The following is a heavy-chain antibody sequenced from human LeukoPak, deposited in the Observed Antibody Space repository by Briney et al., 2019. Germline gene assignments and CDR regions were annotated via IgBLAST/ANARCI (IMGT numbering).Heavy chain of an antibody. V-gene: IGHV4-34*01. CDR3: ARDESDAFDI. CDR1: GVSFSGYY. CDR2: INHSGST. Sequence: SETLSLTCAVYGVSFSGYYWSWIRQPPGKGLEWIGEINHSGSTNYNLSLKSRVTISVDTSKNQFSLKLSSVTAADTAVYYCARDESDAFDIWGQGTMVTVSS. J-gene: IGHJ3*02.